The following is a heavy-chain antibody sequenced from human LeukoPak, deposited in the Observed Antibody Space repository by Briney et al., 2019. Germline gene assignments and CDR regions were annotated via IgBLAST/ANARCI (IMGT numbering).Heavy chain of an antibody. Sequence: SETLSLTCTVSGGSISSSSYYWGWIRPPPGKGLEWIGSIYYSGSTYYNPSLKSRVTISVDTSKNQFSLKLSSVTAADTAVYYCASIIAAAGSYYFDYWGQGTLVTVSS. D-gene: IGHD6-13*01. CDR3: ASIIAAAGSYYFDY. V-gene: IGHV4-39*07. CDR1: GGSISSSSYY. J-gene: IGHJ4*02. CDR2: IYYSGST.